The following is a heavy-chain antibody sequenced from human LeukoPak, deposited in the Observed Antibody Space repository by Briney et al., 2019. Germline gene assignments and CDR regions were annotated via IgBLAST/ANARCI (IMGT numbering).Heavy chain of an antibody. Sequence: GGSLRLSCAASGFTLRSYGMHWVRQSPGKGLEWVSFIRYDGSNKYYADSVKGRFTISRDNSKHTLYLQMNSLRAEDTAVYYCAKDWDNYYGSGSRSFDCWGQGTLVTVSS. V-gene: IGHV3-30*02. J-gene: IGHJ4*02. D-gene: IGHD3-10*01. CDR1: GFTLRSYG. CDR3: AKDWDNYYGSGSRSFDC. CDR2: IRYDGSNK.